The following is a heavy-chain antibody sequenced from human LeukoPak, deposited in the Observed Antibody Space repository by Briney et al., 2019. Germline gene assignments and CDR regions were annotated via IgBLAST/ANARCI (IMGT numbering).Heavy chain of an antibody. J-gene: IGHJ3*02. CDR2: IYSGGST. D-gene: IGHD3-16*01. CDR3: ARVRGEGRAFDI. Sequence: GGSLRLSCVASGITFNNAWMTWVRQAPGKGLEWVSVIYSGGSTYYADSVKGRFTISRDNSKNTLYLQMNSLRAEDTAVYYCARVRGEGRAFDIWGQGTMVTVSS. V-gene: IGHV3-53*01. CDR1: GITFNNAW.